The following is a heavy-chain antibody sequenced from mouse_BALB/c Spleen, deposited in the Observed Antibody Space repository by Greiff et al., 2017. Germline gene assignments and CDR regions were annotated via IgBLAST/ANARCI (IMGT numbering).Heavy chain of an antibody. D-gene: IGHD2-3*01. CDR1: GFTFSSYA. Sequence: EVQRVESGGGLVKPGGSLKLSCAASGFTFSSYAMSWVRQTPEKRLEWVASISSGGSTYYPDSVKGRFTISRDNARNILYLQMSSLRSEDTAMYYCARGANGYSYAMDYWGQGTSVTVSS. V-gene: IGHV5-6-5*01. CDR3: ARGANGYSYAMDY. CDR2: ISSGGST. J-gene: IGHJ4*01.